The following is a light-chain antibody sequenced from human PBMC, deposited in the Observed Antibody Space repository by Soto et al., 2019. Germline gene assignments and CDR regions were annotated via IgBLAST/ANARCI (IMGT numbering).Light chain of an antibody. CDR2: EGS. J-gene: IGLJ3*02. V-gene: IGLV2-23*01. CDR1: SSDVGSYNL. CDR3: CSYAGSRV. Sequence: QSVLTQPASVSGSPGQSITISCTGTSSDVGSYNLVSWYQQHPGKAPKLMIYEGSKRPSGVSNRFSGSKSGNTASLTISGLQAEDGADYYCCSYAGSRVFGGGTKLTVL.